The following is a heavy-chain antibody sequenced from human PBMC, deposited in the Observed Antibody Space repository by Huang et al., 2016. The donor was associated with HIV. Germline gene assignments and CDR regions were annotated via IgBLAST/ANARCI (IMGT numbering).Heavy chain of an antibody. CDR1: GGSISSSSYY. CDR2: SYYGGKT. Sequence: QLQLQESGPGLVKPSETLSLTCTVHGGSISSSSYYWGWIRQPPGKGLGGIWCSYYGGKTYYNPSVKSRITISVRQAKNQFYLRLLDVIASDTAVYYGARHDIYCSDGSCSGFGYCGQGSLVTVSS. V-gene: IGHV4-39*01. J-gene: IGHJ4*02. CDR3: ARHDIYCSDGSCSGFGY. D-gene: IGHD2-15*01.